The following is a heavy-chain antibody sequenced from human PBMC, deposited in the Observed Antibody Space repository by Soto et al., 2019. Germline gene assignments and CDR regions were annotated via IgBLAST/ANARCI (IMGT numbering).Heavy chain of an antibody. V-gene: IGHV3-53*01. D-gene: IGHD1-20*01. Sequence: SLRLSCAASGFSVRSSQVSWVRQAPGKGLEWVSLIHIPGGRATYADSVRGRFTISIDNSENTVFLQMNSLRAEDTAIYYCGGHWYNYWGQGTLVTVSS. CDR3: GGHWYNY. CDR2: IHIPGGRA. CDR1: GFSVRSSQ. J-gene: IGHJ4*02.